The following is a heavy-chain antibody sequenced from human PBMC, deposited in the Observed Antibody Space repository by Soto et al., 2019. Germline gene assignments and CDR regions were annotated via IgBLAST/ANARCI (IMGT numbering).Heavy chain of an antibody. D-gene: IGHD3-22*01. CDR2: ISRNGGSI. CDR3: ASALSDSSGYYYARAYYGMDV. Sequence: GGSLRLSCAASGFTFNDYAMHWVRQVPGKGLEWVSGISRNGGSICYADSVKGRFTISRDNAKNSLYLQMNSLRDEDTAVYYCASALSDSSGYYYARAYYGMDVWGQGTTVTVSS. J-gene: IGHJ6*02. V-gene: IGHV3-9*01. CDR1: GFTFNDYA.